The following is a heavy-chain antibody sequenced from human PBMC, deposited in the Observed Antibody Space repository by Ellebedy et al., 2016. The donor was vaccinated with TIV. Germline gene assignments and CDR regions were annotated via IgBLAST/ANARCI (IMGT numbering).Heavy chain of an antibody. J-gene: IGHJ4*02. V-gene: IGHV3-21*01. CDR2: VSSSNSYI. D-gene: IGHD1-14*01. CDR3: ARWTYVNSWYHLDY. Sequence: GESLKISCAASGFTFSSYSMNWVRQAPGKGLEWVSSVSSSNSYIYYADSVKGRFTISRDNSKTSTYLQMNSLRGEDTAVYYCARWTYVNSWYHLDYWGQGTLVTVSS. CDR1: GFTFSSYS.